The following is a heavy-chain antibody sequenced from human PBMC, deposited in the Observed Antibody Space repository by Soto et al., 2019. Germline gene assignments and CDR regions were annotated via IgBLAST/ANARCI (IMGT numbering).Heavy chain of an antibody. J-gene: IGHJ3*02. CDR3: ARDLYYSSGRYFDHDAFDI. Sequence: ASVKLSCKASGYNFTGYGISWVRQAPGQGLEWMGWISPHNDRTKYARRFQDRVTMTTETPTSTVYMELGSLRSDDTAVYYCARDLYYSSGRYFDHDAFDIWGQGTVVTVSS. CDR1: GYNFTGYG. V-gene: IGHV1-18*01. D-gene: IGHD6-19*01. CDR2: ISPHNDRT.